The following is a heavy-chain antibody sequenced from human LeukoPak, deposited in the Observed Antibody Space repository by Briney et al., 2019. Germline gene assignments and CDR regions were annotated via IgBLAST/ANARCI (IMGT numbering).Heavy chain of an antibody. CDR1: GFTFSSYA. D-gene: IGHD3-10*01. Sequence: PGRSLRLSCAASGFTFSSYAMHWVRQAPGKGLEWVAVISYDGSNKYYADSVKGRFTISRDNSKNTLYLQMNSLGAEDTAVYYCAREEGGSGSCPDYWGQGTLVTVSS. V-gene: IGHV3-30-3*01. J-gene: IGHJ4*02. CDR2: ISYDGSNK. CDR3: AREEGGSGSCPDY.